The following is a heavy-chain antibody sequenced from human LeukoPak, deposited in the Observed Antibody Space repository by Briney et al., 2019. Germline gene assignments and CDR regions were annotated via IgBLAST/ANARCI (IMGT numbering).Heavy chain of an antibody. V-gene: IGHV1-69*13. CDR1: GGTFSSYA. J-gene: IGHJ5*02. CDR2: IIPIFGTA. D-gene: IGHD6-19*01. Sequence: SVKVSCKASGGTFSSYAISWVRQAPGQGLEWMGGIIPIFGTANYAQKFQGRVTITADESTSTAYMELSSLRSEDTAVYYCAREGRGYSSLDWFDPWGQGTLVTVSS. CDR3: AREGRGYSSLDWFDP.